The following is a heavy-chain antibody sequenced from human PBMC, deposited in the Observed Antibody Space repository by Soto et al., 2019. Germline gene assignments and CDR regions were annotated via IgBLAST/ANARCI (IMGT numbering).Heavy chain of an antibody. CDR1: GVSINSGGYY. V-gene: IGHV4-31*03. CDR2: IYYTGHT. CDR3: ARGSQLERDALDI. Sequence: QVQLQESGPGLVKPSQTLSLTCSVSGVSINSGGYYWSWIRHHPGKVLERIGYIYYTGHTFYNPSLKSRVAMSLDTSKNQFSLKLSSVTAADTAVYYCARGSQLERDALDIWGQGTMFTVSS. J-gene: IGHJ3*02. D-gene: IGHD1-1*01.